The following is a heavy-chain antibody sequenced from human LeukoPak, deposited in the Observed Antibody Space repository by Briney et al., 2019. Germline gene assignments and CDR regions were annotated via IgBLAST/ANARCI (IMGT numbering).Heavy chain of an antibody. V-gene: IGHV3-30*18. CDR2: ISYDGSNK. D-gene: IGHD3-16*01. CDR3: AKGGLGGYFDY. J-gene: IGHJ4*02. Sequence: PGGSLRLSCTASGFTFSNYRMMWVRQAPGKGLEWVAVISYDGSNKYYADSVKGRFTISRDNSKNALYLQMNSLRAGDTAVYYCAKGGLGGYFDYWGQGTLVTVSS. CDR1: GFTFSNYR.